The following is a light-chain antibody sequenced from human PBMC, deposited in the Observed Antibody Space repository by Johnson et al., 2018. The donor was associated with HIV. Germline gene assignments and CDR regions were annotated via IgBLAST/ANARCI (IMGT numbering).Light chain of an antibody. CDR1: SSNIGNNY. J-gene: IGLJ1*01. Sequence: LTQPPSVSAAPGQKVTISCSGSSSNIGNNYVSWYQQLPGTAPKLLIYENNKLPSGIPDRFSGSKSGTSATLGITGLQTGDEADYCCATWDSSLSTYVFGTGTKVTVL. CDR3: ATWDSSLSTYV. V-gene: IGLV1-51*02. CDR2: ENN.